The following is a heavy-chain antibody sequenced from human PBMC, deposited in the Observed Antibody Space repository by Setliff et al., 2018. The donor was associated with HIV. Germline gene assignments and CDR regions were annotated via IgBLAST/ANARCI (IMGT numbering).Heavy chain of an antibody. CDR2: TYYSGRT. D-gene: IGHD6-19*01. Sequence: SETLSLTCTVSGGPISSYYWSWIRQPPGKGLEWIGYTYYSGRTNYNPSLKSRVTISVDTSRNQFSLKLSSVTAADTAVYYCASQPAYNTDWYPPGYFDHWGQGTLVTVSS. V-gene: IGHV4-59*08. J-gene: IGHJ4*02. CDR1: GGPISSYY. CDR3: ASQPAYNTDWYPPGYFDH.